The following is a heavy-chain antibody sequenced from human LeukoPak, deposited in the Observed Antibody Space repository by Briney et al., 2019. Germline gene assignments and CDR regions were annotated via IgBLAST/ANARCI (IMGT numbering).Heavy chain of an antibody. CDR1: GFTFSSYS. D-gene: IGHD2-2*02. Sequence: GGSLRLSCAASGFTFSSYSMNWVRQAPGKGLEWVSYISSSSSTIYYADSVKGRFTISRDNAKNSLYLQMNSLRAEDTAVYYCASCSTSCYKEGFDYWGQGALVTVSS. J-gene: IGHJ4*02. CDR3: ASCSTSCYKEGFDY. CDR2: ISSSSSTI. V-gene: IGHV3-48*01.